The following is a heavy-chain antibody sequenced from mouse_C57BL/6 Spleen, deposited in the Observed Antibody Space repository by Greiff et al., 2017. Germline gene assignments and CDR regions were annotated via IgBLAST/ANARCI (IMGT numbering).Heavy chain of an antibody. Sequence: QVQLQQSGAELVKPGASVKISCKASGYAFSSYWMNWVKQRPGKGLEWIGQIYPGDGDTNYNGKFKGKATLTADKSSSTAYMQRSSLTSEDSAVYFCARRQLRLPWFAYWGQGTLVTVSA. D-gene: IGHD3-2*02. J-gene: IGHJ3*01. CDR1: GYAFSSYW. CDR3: ARRQLRLPWFAY. V-gene: IGHV1-80*01. CDR2: IYPGDGDT.